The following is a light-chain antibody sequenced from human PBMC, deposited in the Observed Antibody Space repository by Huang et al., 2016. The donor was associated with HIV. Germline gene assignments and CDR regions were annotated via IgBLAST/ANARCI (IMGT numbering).Light chain of an antibody. Sequence: DIVMTQSPDSLAVSLGERATINCKSSQSLLYNSNNKNYLAWYQQKPGQPPNLLIYWASSRKSGVPDRFSGSVSETDFTLTISSLQAEDVAVYYCQQHYSSPPTFGQGTKLEIK. CDR2: WAS. V-gene: IGKV4-1*01. CDR3: QQHYSSPPT. CDR1: QSLLYNSNNKNY. J-gene: IGKJ2*01.